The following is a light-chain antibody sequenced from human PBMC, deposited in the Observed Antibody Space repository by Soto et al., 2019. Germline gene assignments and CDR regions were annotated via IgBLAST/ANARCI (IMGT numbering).Light chain of an antibody. CDR1: SSDFGGYNY. Sequence: QSALTQPPSASGSPGQSVTISCTGTSSDFGGYNYVSWYQQHPGKVPKLMIYEVTKRPSGVPDRFSGSKSGNTASLTGSGLQDEDEADYYCSSYAGSNILVFGGGTKLTVL. CDR2: EVT. J-gene: IGLJ3*02. CDR3: SSYAGSNILV. V-gene: IGLV2-8*01.